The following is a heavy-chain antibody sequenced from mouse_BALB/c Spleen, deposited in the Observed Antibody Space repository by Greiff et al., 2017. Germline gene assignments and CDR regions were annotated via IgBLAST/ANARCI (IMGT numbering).Heavy chain of an antibody. CDR1: GFNIKDYY. CDR3: NADSSGDY. D-gene: IGHD3-2*01. Sequence: EVQLQQSGAELVRSGASVKLSCTASGFNIKDYYMHWVKQRPEQGLEWIGWIDPENGDTEYAPKFQGKATMTADTSSNTAYLQLSSLTSEDTAVYYCNADSSGDYWGQGTTLTVSS. V-gene: IGHV14-4*02. J-gene: IGHJ2*01. CDR2: IDPENGDT.